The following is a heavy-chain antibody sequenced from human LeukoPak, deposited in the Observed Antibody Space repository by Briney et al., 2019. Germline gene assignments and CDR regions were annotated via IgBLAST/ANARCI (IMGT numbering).Heavy chain of an antibody. CDR1: GFTFSSYE. Sequence: GGSLRLSCAASGFTFSSYEMNWVRQAPGKGLEWVSYISSSGSTIYYADSVKGRFTISRDNAKNSLYLQMNSLRAEDTAVYYCARVSSSGWWIDYWGQGTLVTVSS. V-gene: IGHV3-48*03. J-gene: IGHJ4*02. CDR2: ISSSGSTI. D-gene: IGHD6-19*01. CDR3: ARVSSSGWWIDY.